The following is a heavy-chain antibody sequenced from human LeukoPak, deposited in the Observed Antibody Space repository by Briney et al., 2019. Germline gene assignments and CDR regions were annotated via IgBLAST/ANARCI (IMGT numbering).Heavy chain of an antibody. V-gene: IGHV4-31*03. CDR1: GGSISSGTYY. J-gene: IGHJ3*02. CDR2: ISYSGNS. CDR3: AKSREEIRGLDAFDM. Sequence: PSQTLSLTCTVSGGSISSGTYYWSWIRQLPGKGLEWIGYISYSGNSYYNPSHKSRVALSVDTSKNQFSLKLSSLTAADTAVYYCAKSREEIRGLDAFDMWGQGTMVTVSS. D-gene: IGHD5-24*01.